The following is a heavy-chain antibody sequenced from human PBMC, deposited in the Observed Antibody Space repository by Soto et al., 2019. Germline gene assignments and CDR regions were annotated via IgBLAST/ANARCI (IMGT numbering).Heavy chain of an antibody. CDR2: INPSGGST. Sequence: QVQLVQSGAEVKKPGASVKVSCKASGYTFTSYYMHWVRQAPGQGLEWMGIINPSGGSTSYAQKFQGRVTMTRDTSTSTVYMELSSLRSEDTAVYYCAGQKREADNGYCSSTSCYGLNWFDPWGQGTLVTVSS. CDR1: GYTFTSYY. J-gene: IGHJ5*02. D-gene: IGHD2-2*01. V-gene: IGHV1-46*01. CDR3: AGQKREADNGYCSSTSCYGLNWFDP.